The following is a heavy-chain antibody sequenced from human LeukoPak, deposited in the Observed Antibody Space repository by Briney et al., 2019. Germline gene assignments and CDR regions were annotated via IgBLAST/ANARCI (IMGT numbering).Heavy chain of an antibody. J-gene: IGHJ6*03. CDR2: ISSSGSTI. CDR1: GFTFSDYY. CDR3: AKDGLVDIVATDEHYYYYMDV. Sequence: PGGSLRLSCAASGFTFSDYYMSWIRQAPGKGLEWVSYISSSGSTIYYADSVKGRFTISRDNSKNTLYLQMNSLRAEDTAVYYCAKDGLVDIVATDEHYYYYMDVWGKGTTVTVSS. D-gene: IGHD5-12*01. V-gene: IGHV3-11*04.